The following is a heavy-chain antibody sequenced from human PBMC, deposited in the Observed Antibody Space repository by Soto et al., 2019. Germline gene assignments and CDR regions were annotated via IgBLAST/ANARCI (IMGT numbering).Heavy chain of an antibody. V-gene: IGHV3-33*06. CDR1: GFTFSSYG. CDR3: AKGYYYDSSGIDY. CDR2: IWYDGSNK. J-gene: IGHJ4*02. D-gene: IGHD3-22*01. Sequence: ESGGGVVQPGRSLRLSCAASGFTFSSYGMHWVRQAPGKGLEWVAVIWYDGSNKYYADSVKGRFTISRDNSKNTLYLQMNSLRAEDTAVYYCAKGYYYDSSGIDYWGQGTLVTVSS.